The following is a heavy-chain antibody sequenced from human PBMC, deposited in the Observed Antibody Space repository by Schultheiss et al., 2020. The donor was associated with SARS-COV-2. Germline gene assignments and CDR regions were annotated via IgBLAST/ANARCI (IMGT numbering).Heavy chain of an antibody. D-gene: IGHD6-13*01. V-gene: IGHV4-39*07. CDR1: GGSISSGGYY. CDR3: ARDSSSSHIDY. Sequence: SETLSLTCTVSGGSISSGGYYWSWIRQPPGKGLEWIGEINHSGSANYNPSLKSRVTISVDTSKNQFSLKLSSVTAADTAVYYCARDSSSSHIDYWGQGTLVTVSS. J-gene: IGHJ4*02. CDR2: INHSGSA.